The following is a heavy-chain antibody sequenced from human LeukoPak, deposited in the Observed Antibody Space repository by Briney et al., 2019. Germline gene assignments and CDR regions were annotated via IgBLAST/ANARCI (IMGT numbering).Heavy chain of an antibody. CDR1: GGSISSYY. D-gene: IGHD6-13*01. CDR2: ICYSGST. V-gene: IGHV4-59*12. Sequence: PSETLSLTCTVSGGSISSYYWSWIRQPPGKGLEWIGYICYSGSTYYNPSLKSRVTISVDTSKNQFSLKLSSVTAADTAVYYCARDSGTAAGTYWFDPWGQGTLVTVSS. J-gene: IGHJ5*02. CDR3: ARDSGTAAGTYWFDP.